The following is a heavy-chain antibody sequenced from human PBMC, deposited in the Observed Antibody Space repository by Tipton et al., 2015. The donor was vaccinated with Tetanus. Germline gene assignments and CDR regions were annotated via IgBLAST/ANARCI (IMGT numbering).Heavy chain of an antibody. CDR3: AKEALGVLNL. CDR1: GFTFKSYT. D-gene: IGHD1-14*01. V-gene: IGHV3-23*01. Sequence: GSLRLSCAASGFTFKSYTMNWARQAPGNGLEWVAAISGSRLTPYYADSVKGRFTISRDNSKNTLSLQLNSLRADDTAIYYCAKEALGVLNLWGKGTTVIVSS. J-gene: IGHJ6*04. CDR2: ISGSRLTP.